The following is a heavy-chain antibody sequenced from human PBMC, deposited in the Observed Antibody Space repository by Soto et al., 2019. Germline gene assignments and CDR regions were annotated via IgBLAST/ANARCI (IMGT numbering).Heavy chain of an antibody. Sequence: SGPTLVNPTQTLTLTCTFSGFSLSTSGVAVGWIRQPPGKALEWLALIYWDDDKSYSPSLKSRLTTTNDTSKNQVVLTMTNMDHVDTATYYCAHRFRAPDCTTTNCYSWFDPWGQGTLVTVSS. CDR3: AHRFRAPDCTTTNCYSWFDP. V-gene: IGHV2-5*02. J-gene: IGHJ5*02. CDR1: GFSLSTSGVA. CDR2: IYWDDDK. D-gene: IGHD2-2*02.